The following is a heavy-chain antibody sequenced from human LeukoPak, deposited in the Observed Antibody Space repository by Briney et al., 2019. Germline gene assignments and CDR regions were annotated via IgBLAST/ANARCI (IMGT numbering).Heavy chain of an antibody. CDR2: IYYSGST. CDR1: GGSISSSSYY. J-gene: IGHJ4*02. CDR3: ARATTVAIAVIDY. D-gene: IGHD4-17*01. Sequence: SETLSLTCTVSGGSISSSSYYWGWIRQPPGKGLEWIGSIYYSGSTYYNPSLKSRVTISVDTSKNQFSLKLSSVTAADTAVYYCARATTVAIAVIDYWGQGTLVTVSS. V-gene: IGHV4-39*07.